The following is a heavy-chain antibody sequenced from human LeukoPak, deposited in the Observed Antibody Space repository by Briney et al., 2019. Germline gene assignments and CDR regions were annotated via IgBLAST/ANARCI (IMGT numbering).Heavy chain of an antibody. D-gene: IGHD3-16*01. CDR3: AKGTITSGGAYYFDY. Sequence: GRSLRLSCAASGFTFSSYGMHWVRQAPGKGLEWVAVIWYDGSNKYYADSVKGRFTISRDNSKNTLYLQMNSLRAEDTAVYYCAKGTITSGGAYYFDYWGQGTLVTVSS. CDR1: GFTFSSYG. J-gene: IGHJ4*02. CDR2: IWYDGSNK. V-gene: IGHV3-33*06.